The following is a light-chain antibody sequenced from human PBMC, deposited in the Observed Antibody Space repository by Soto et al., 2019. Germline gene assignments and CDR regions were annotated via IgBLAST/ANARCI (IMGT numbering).Light chain of an antibody. Sequence: EIVLTQSPGTLSLSPGESATLFCSVSQSVGRNYSAWFQHQPDQAPRLLIYAASNRATGVPDRFSGSGSGTDFTLSVTRLETEDFAVYYCPQYAVSPLTFGGGTKV. V-gene: IGKV3-20*01. CDR2: AAS. CDR3: PQYAVSPLT. J-gene: IGKJ4*01. CDR1: QSVGRNY.